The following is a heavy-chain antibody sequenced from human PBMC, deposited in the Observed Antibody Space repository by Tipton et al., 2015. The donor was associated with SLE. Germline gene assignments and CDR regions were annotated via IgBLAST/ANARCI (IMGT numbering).Heavy chain of an antibody. D-gene: IGHD3-22*01. CDR2: ISGSGGST. CDR1: GFTFSSYA. J-gene: IGHJ4*02. V-gene: IGHV3-23*01. CDR3: AKGDYYDSSGYYYGY. Sequence: SLRLSCAASGFTFSSYAMSWVRQAPGKGLEWVSAISGSGGSTYYADSVKGLFTISRENSKNTLYLQMNSLRAEDTAVYYCAKGDYYDSSGYYYGYWGQGTLVTVSS.